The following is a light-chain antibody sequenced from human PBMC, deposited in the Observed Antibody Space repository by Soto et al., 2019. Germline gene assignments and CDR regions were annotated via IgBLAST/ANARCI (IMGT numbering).Light chain of an antibody. CDR1: SGHSGYI. V-gene: IGLV4-60*02. J-gene: IGLJ2*01. Sequence: QSVLTQSSSASASLGSSVKLTCTLSSGHSGYIIAWHQQQPGKAPRYLMKLEGSGSYNKGSGVPDRFSGSSSGADRYLTISNFQFEDEADYYCETWDTNTRVFGGGTKLTVL. CDR2: LEGSGSY. CDR3: ETWDTNTRV.